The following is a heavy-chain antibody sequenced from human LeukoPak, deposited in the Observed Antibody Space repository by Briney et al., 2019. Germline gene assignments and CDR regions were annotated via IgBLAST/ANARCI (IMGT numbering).Heavy chain of an antibody. D-gene: IGHD5-18*01. CDR1: GFSFSSYW. CDR3: ARHLSGITGYTYGRGIDY. Sequence: GGSLRLSCEASGFSFSSYWMTWVRQPPGKGPEWVANIKQDESEKYSVDSVKGRFTISRDNAKNSLYLQMNSLRAEDTAVYYCARHLSGITGYTYGRGIDYWGQGTLVTVSS. V-gene: IGHV3-7*01. J-gene: IGHJ4*02. CDR2: IKQDESEK.